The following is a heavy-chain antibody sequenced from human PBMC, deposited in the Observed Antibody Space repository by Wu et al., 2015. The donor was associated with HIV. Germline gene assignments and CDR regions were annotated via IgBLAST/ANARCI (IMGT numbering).Heavy chain of an antibody. Sequence: QAQLVQLGAEVKKPGSSVKVTCKASGDGFTSYAVSWVRQAPGQGLEWMGGINPLFGTTKHAERFQDRVTFTTDESKSTAYMELSSLRSEDTAVYYCARNTGSVATSLYSLGVWGQGTTVTVSS. D-gene: IGHD5-12*01. V-gene: IGHV1-69*05. J-gene: IGHJ6*02. CDR1: GDGFTSYA. CDR2: INPLFGTT. CDR3: ARNTGSVATSLYSLGV.